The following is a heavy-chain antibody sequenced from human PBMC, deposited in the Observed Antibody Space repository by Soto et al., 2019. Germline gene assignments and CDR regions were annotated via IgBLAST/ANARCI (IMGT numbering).Heavy chain of an antibody. CDR2: ITGSGDRA. J-gene: IGHJ4*02. V-gene: IGHV3-23*01. CDR3: AKAQEASGNVNSYLDS. Sequence: GGSLRLSCAASGFTLNEYAMGWVRQAPGKGLEWVAVITGSGDRAFYADSVKGRLTVSRDNSKNMLYLHMNSLRADDTAVYYCAKAQEASGNVNSYLDSWGRGTLVTVSS. CDR1: GFTLNEYA. D-gene: IGHD2-15*01.